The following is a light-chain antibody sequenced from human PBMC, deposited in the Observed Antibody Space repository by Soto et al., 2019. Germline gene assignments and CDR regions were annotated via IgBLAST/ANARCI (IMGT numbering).Light chain of an antibody. Sequence: DIQMSQSPSSLSASVGDRVTSICQASQDSNNYLNWYQQKPGKAPKLLIYDSSNLERGVPSRFSGSGYGTRFSFTISSLQPEDIATYYCQQFDSLPFTFGQGTRLEIK. CDR2: DSS. CDR1: QDSNNY. J-gene: IGKJ5*01. CDR3: QQFDSLPFT. V-gene: IGKV1-33*01.